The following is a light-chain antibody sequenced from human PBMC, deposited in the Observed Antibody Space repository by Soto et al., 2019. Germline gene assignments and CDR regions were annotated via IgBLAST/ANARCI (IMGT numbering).Light chain of an antibody. J-gene: IGLJ1*01. CDR2: DVT. CDR3: CSYAGSFNYV. Sequence: SALTQPRSVSGSPGQSVTISCTGTSSDVGGYYFVSWYQQHPGKAPKLMIYDVTKRPSGVPDRFSGSKSGNTASLTISGLQTEDEAEYYCCSYAGSFNYVFGTGTKVTVL. V-gene: IGLV2-11*01. CDR1: SSDVGGYYF.